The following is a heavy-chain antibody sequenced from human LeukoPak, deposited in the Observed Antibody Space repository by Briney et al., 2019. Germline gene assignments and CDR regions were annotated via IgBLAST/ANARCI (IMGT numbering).Heavy chain of an antibody. Sequence: GGSLRLSCAASGFTFSSYGMHWVRQAPGKGLEWVAVISYDGSNKYYADSVKGRFTISRDNSKNTLYLQMNSLRAEDTAVYYCAKDTTIGAADYYFDYWGQGTLVTVSS. CDR3: AKDTTIGAADYYFDY. D-gene: IGHD6-13*01. CDR1: GFTFSSYG. V-gene: IGHV3-30*18. CDR2: ISYDGSNK. J-gene: IGHJ4*02.